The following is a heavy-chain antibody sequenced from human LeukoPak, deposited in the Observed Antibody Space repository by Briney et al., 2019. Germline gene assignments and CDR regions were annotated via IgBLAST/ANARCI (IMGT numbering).Heavy chain of an antibody. CDR3: AKDEKTSAATGSWAFDI. D-gene: IGHD6-13*01. Sequence: GGSLRLSCAASGFTFSSYAMSWVRQAPGKGLEWVSAISGSGGSTYYADSVKGRFTISRDNSKNTLYLQMNSLRAEDTAVYYCAKDEKTSAATGSWAFDIWGQGTVVTVSA. V-gene: IGHV3-23*01. CDR1: GFTFSSYA. CDR2: ISGSGGST. J-gene: IGHJ3*02.